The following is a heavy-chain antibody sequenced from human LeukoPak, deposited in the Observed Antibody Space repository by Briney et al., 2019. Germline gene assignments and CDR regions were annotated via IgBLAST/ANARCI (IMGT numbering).Heavy chain of an antibody. Sequence: GSLRLSCAASGFTFSSYSMNWVRQAPGKGLEWVSSISSSSSYIYYADSVKGRFTISRDNAKNSLYLQMNSLRAEDTAVYYCARAPRIVGFYFDYWGQGTLVTVSS. CDR3: ARAPRIVGFYFDY. D-gene: IGHD3-22*01. CDR1: GFTFSSYS. J-gene: IGHJ4*02. CDR2: ISSSSSYI. V-gene: IGHV3-21*01.